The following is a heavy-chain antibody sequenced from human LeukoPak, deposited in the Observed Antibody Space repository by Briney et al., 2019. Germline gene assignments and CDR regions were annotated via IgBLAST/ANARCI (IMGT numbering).Heavy chain of an antibody. J-gene: IGHJ3*02. Sequence: SETLSLTCAVSGYSISSGYYWGWIRQPPGKGLEWIGTIYHSGSTYYNPSPKSRVTISIDTSKNQFSLKLSSVTAADTAVYYCARTVDTVATADAFDIWGQGTMVTVSS. CDR2: IYHSGST. D-gene: IGHD5-12*01. V-gene: IGHV4-38-2*01. CDR3: ARTVDTVATADAFDI. CDR1: GYSISSGYY.